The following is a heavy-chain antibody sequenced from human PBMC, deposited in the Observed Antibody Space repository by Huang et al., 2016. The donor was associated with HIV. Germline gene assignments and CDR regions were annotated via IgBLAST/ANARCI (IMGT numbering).Heavy chain of an antibody. CDR1: GFTFSSEN. Sequence: EVQLVESGGGLVQPGGSLRFSCAASGFTFSSENMDWVRPGRGKGLECLAYISKSNSPIYYADSVKGRFTISRDNAKNALYLQMNSLRDEDTAVYYCARGMGASWFAYWGQGALVTVSS. J-gene: IGHJ4*02. CDR2: ISKSNSPI. D-gene: IGHD1-26*01. CDR3: ARGMGASWFAY. V-gene: IGHV3-48*02.